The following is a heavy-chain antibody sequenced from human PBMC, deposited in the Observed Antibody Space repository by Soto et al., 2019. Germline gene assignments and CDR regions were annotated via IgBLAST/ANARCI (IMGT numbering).Heavy chain of an antibody. Sequence: SATLSLTCTVYGGSISSYYWSWIRQPPGKGLEWIGYIYSSGSTNYNPSLKSRVTISVDTSKKLFSLKLNSVTVADTAVYYCARTGGWTGGYNWFDPWGQGTLVTVSS. CDR2: IYSSGST. J-gene: IGHJ5*02. CDR3: ARTGGWTGGYNWFDP. V-gene: IGHV4-59*01. D-gene: IGHD6-19*01. CDR1: GGSISSYY.